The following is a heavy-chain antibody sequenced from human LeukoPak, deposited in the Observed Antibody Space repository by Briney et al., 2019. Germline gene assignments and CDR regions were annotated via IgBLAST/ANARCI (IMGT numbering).Heavy chain of an antibody. CDR3: ARARGRLLLIDY. J-gene: IGHJ4*02. CDR2: INYRGST. Sequence: SETLSLTCTVSGGSISNSDYYWDWIRQPPGKGLEWIGSINYRGSTYYNPSLESRVTISVDTSKNQFSLRMSSVTAADSAVYYCARARGRLLLIDYWGQGTLVTVSS. CDR1: GGSISNSDYY. V-gene: IGHV4-39*07. D-gene: IGHD2-15*01.